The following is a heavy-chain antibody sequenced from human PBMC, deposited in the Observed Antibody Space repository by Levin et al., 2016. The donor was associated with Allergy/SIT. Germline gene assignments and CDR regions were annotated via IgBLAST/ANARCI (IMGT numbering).Heavy chain of an antibody. CDR3: ARDEGYYDSSGYRD. CDR2: ISSGSSTI. Sequence: GGSLRLSCAASGFTFSSYGMNWVRQAPGKGLEWVSYISSGSSTIHYADSVKGRFTISRDNAKNSLYLQMNSLRDEDTAVYYCARDEGYYDSSGYRDWGQGTLVTVSS. D-gene: IGHD3-22*01. J-gene: IGHJ4*02. V-gene: IGHV3-48*02. CDR1: GFTFSSYG.